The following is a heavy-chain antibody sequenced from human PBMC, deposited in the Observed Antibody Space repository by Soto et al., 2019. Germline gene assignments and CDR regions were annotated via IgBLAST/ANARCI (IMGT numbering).Heavy chain of an antibody. Sequence: SVKVSCKASGGTFSSYAISWVRQAPGQGLEWMGGIIPIFGTANYAQKFQGRVTITADESTSTAYMELSSLRSEDTAVYYCARDQLIPMIVLPNPSVGEYNWFDPWGQGTLVTVSS. V-gene: IGHV1-69*13. CDR1: GGTFSSYA. CDR3: ARDQLIPMIVLPNPSVGEYNWFDP. J-gene: IGHJ5*02. D-gene: IGHD3-22*01. CDR2: IIPIFGTA.